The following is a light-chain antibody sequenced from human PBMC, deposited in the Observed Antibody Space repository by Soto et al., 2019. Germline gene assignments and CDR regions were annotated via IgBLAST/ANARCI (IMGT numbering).Light chain of an antibody. CDR1: QGIRND. CDR3: LQDYNYPLT. J-gene: IGKJ4*01. Sequence: AIQMTQSPPSLSASAGDRVTITCRASQGIRNDLGWYQQKPGKAPKLLIYAASSLQSGVPSRFSGSGSGTDFTLTISSLQPEDFATYYCLQDYNYPLTFGGGTKVDIK. CDR2: AAS. V-gene: IGKV1-6*02.